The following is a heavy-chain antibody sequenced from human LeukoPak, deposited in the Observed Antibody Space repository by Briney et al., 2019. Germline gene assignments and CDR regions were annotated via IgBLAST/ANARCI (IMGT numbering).Heavy chain of an antibody. V-gene: IGHV3-21*01. CDR2: ISSSSSYI. Sequence: GGSLRLSCAASGFTFSSYSMNWVRQAPGKGLELVSSISSSSSYIYSADSVKGRFTISRDNAKNSLYLQMNSLRAEETAVYYCARDRNSQDYDILTGYYPLHYYYGMDVWGQGTTVTVSS. CDR1: GFTFSSYS. CDR3: ARDRNSQDYDILTGYYPLHYYYGMDV. J-gene: IGHJ6*02. D-gene: IGHD3-9*01.